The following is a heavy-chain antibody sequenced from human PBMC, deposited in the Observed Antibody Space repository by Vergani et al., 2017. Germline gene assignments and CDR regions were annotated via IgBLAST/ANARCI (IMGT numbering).Heavy chain of an antibody. CDR1: FDSIRNLY. D-gene: IGHD3-22*01. CDR3: ASGPHYDSSGSLGY. CDR2: IHYSGST. V-gene: IGHV4-59*11. Sequence: QVQLQESGPGLVKSSETLSLTCSVSFDSIRNLYCNWIRQPPGKGLEWIGSIHYSGSTNYNPSLKSRVTISVDTSKNQFSLKLSSVTAADTAVYYCASGPHYDSSGSLGYWGQGTLVTVSS. J-gene: IGHJ4*02.